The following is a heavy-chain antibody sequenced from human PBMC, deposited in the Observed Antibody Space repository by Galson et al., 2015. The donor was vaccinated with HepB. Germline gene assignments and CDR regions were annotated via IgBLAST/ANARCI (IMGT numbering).Heavy chain of an antibody. CDR2: INVGNGNA. Sequence: SVKVSCKASGYTFTMYAMHWVRQAPGQRPEWMGWINVGNGNAKYSQKFLGRVTITRDTSASTAYMELGSLKSEDTAVYYCARSGRFGIAAADHGLYWGQGTLVTVSS. CDR1: GYTFTMYA. V-gene: IGHV1-3*01. CDR3: ARSGRFGIAAADHGLY. J-gene: IGHJ4*02. D-gene: IGHD6-13*01.